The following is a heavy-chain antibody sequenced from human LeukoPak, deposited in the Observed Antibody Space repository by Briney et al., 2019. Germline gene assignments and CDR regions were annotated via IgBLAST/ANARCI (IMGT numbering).Heavy chain of an antibody. CDR2: IWYDGSNK. CDR3: ARDPTDCSSTSCYFDYYYYYGMDV. D-gene: IGHD2-2*01. V-gene: IGHV3-33*08. J-gene: IGHJ6*02. CDR1: GFTFNNYW. Sequence: PGGSLRLSCAASGFTFNNYWMSWVRQAPGKGLEWVAVIWYDGSNKYYADSAKGRFTISRDNSKNTLYLQMNSLRAEDTAVYYCARDPTDCSSTSCYFDYYYYYGMDVWGQGTTVTVSS.